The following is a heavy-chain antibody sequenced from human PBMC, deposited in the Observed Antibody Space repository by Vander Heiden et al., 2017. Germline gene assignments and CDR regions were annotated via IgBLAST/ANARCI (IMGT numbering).Heavy chain of an antibody. J-gene: IGHJ4*02. CDR1: GYTFTNYA. D-gene: IGHD1-26*01. V-gene: IGHV1-18*01. Sequence: QVQLVQSGAEVKQPGASVKVSCTASGYTFTNYAISWVRQAPGQGLEWMGWISPYNGNTNYAQKLQGRVTMTTDTSTSTAYMELRSLRSDDTAGYSCARDRGGSYPDWGQGTLVTVSS. CDR2: ISPYNGNT. CDR3: ARDRGGSYPD.